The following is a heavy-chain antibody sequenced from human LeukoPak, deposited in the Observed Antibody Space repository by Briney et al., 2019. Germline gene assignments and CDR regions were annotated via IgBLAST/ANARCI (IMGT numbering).Heavy chain of an antibody. V-gene: IGHV1-2*02. D-gene: IGHD3-10*01. CDR3: ARRRITMVRGVTINWFDP. Sequence: ASVKVSCKASGYTFTGYYMHWVRQAPGQGLEWMGWINPNSGGTSYAQKVQGRFTLTRDTSTSTAYMELRSLRSDDTAVYFCARRRITMVRGVTINWFDPWGQGTLVIVSS. J-gene: IGHJ5*02. CDR2: INPNSGGT. CDR1: GYTFTGYY.